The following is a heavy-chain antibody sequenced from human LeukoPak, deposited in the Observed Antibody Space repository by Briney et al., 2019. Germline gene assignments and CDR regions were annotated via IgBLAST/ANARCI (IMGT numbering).Heavy chain of an antibody. V-gene: IGHV3-21*01. CDR3: ARGFGSSIPYSYYYYLDV. J-gene: IGHJ6*03. CDR2: VSGSRSYI. Sequence: GGSLRLSCAASGFTFNSYSMNWVRQAPGKGLEWVSSVSGSRSYIYYADSVKGRFTISRDNAKNSLYLQMNSLRAEDDTAVYYCARGFGSSIPYSYYYYLDVWGKGTTVTVSS. CDR1: GFTFNSYS. D-gene: IGHD6-6*01.